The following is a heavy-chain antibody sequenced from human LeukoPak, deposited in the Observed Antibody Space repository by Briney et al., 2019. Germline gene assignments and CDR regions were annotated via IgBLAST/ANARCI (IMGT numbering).Heavy chain of an antibody. J-gene: IGHJ4*02. V-gene: IGHV5-10-1*01. CDR2: IDPSDSYT. CDR3: ARHLSDSSGYYSPFDY. D-gene: IGHD3-22*01. Sequence: SWIRQPPGKGLEWMGRIDPSDSYTNYSPSFQGHVTISADKSISTAYLQWSSLKASDTAMYYCARHLSDSSGYYSPFDYWGQGTLVTVSS.